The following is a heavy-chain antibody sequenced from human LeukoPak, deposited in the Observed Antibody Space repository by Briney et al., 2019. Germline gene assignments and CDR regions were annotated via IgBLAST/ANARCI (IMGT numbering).Heavy chain of an antibody. CDR3: ARERDYYDSSGYYDS. J-gene: IGHJ4*02. Sequence: GGSLRLSCAASGFTFSSYSMNWVRQAPGKGLEWVSSISSSSSYIYYADSVKGRLTTSRDNAKNSLYLQMNSLRAEDTAVYYCARERDYYDSSGYYDSWGQGTLVTVSS. D-gene: IGHD3-22*01. CDR2: ISSSSSYI. V-gene: IGHV3-21*01. CDR1: GFTFSSYS.